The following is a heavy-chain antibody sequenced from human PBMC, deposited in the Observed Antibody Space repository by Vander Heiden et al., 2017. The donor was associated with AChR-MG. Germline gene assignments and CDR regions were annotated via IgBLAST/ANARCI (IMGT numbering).Heavy chain of an antibody. J-gene: IGHJ4*02. CDR2: ISADGDSA. Sequence: EVQLLESGVGVIRPGGSLRLACTASGFTFSSYGMSWVRQAPGKGPEWVSGISADGDSAWYADSVKGRFTISRDNSKNTLYLRMNRLRAEDTAVYYGYYEGQWGQGTLVTVSS. D-gene: IGHD3-22*01. CDR3: YYEGQ. V-gene: IGHV3-23*01. CDR1: GFTFSSYG.